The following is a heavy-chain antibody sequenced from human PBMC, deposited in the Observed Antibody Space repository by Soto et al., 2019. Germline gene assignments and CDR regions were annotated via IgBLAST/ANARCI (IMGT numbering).Heavy chain of an antibody. V-gene: IGHV2-5*02. Sequence: SGPTLANPTHPLTLTCTLSGFSLSTSAVGVGWIRRPPGKALEWLALIYWDDDKRYSPSLKSRLTVTNDTSKNQVVLTMTNMDPVDTATYYCAHRRRYGSGTVYFDYWGQGTLVTVSS. D-gene: IGHD3-10*01. CDR3: AHRRRYGSGTVYFDY. J-gene: IGHJ4*02. CDR1: GFSLSTSAVG. CDR2: IYWDDDK.